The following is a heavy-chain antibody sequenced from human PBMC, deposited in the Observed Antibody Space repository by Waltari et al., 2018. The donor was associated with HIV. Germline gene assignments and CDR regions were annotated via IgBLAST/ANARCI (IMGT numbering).Heavy chain of an antibody. CDR2: VGSTGTNT. CDR3: ARDRCGTPSCPYYYGSDV. CDR1: GFSFGGYF. V-gene: IGHV3-11*04. Sequence: QVQLVESGGGVVKPVGSVRLSCEASGFSFGGYFLILFPQSPGRRPERLAYVGSTGTNTHHADSVKGRFTISRDNAKNSLYLQMNSLRTDDAGVYYCARDRCGTPSCPYYYGSDVWGPGTAVTVSS. J-gene: IGHJ6*02. D-gene: IGHD1-7*01.